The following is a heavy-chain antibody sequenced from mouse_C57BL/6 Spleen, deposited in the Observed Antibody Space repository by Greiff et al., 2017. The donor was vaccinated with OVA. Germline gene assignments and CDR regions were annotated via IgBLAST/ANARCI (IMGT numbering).Heavy chain of an antibody. D-gene: IGHD1-1*01. V-gene: IGHV1-74*01. J-gene: IGHJ2*01. CDR2: IHPSDSDT. CDR3: EIEITTVVATPYYFDY. CDR1: GYTFTSYW. Sequence: VQLQQPGAELVKPGASVKVSCKASGYTFTSYWMHWVKQRPGQGLEWIGRIHPSDSDTNYNQKFKGKATLTVDKSSSTAYMQLSSLTSEDSAVYYCEIEITTVVATPYYFDYWGQGTTLTVSS.